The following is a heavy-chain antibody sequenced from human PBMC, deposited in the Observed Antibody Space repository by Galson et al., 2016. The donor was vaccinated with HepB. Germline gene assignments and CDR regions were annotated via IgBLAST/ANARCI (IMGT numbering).Heavy chain of an antibody. CDR2: IYTSGST. D-gene: IGHD6-13*01. Sequence: SETLSLTCTVSGGSIGSYYWSWIRQPAGKGLEWIGRIYTSGSTNYNPSLKSRVTMSVDTSKNQFSLKLSSVTAADTAVCYCARGRVHSSSFGPLVYWGQGTLVTVSS. CDR1: GGSIGSYY. CDR3: ARGRVHSSSFGPLVY. J-gene: IGHJ4*02. V-gene: IGHV4-4*07.